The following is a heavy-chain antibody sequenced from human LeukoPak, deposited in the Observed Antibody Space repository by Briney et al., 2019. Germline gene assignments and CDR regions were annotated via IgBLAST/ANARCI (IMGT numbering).Heavy chain of an antibody. D-gene: IGHD5-18*01. J-gene: IGHJ4*02. CDR3: ARASYTYGSDS. Sequence: ASVKVSCEASGYTFTASYIPWVRQAPGQGLEWMGWISTNTGGTDYAQKFQGRVTMTRDKSFTTAYMELSRLTSDDTAMYYCARASYTYGSDSWGQGTLGTDSS. V-gene: IGHV1-2*02. CDR2: ISTNTGGT. CDR1: GYTFTASY.